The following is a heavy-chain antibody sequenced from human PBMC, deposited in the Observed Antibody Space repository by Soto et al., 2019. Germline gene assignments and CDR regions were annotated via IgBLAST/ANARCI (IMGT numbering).Heavy chain of an antibody. CDR1: GGSISSGDYY. CDR2: IYYSGST. J-gene: IGHJ4*02. D-gene: IGHD3-22*01. Sequence: QVQLQESGPGLVKPSQTLSLTCTVSGGSISSGDYYWSWIRQHPGKGLEWIGYIYYSGSTHYSSSLKSRVTMSIDTSKNQFPLTLTSVTAADTAVYYCARLSSIDSSGYYLDYWGQGTLVTVSS. V-gene: IGHV4-31*03. CDR3: ARLSSIDSSGYYLDY.